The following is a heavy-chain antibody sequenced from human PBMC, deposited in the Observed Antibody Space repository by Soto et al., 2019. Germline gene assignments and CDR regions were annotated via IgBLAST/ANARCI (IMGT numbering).Heavy chain of an antibody. V-gene: IGHV3-7*01. D-gene: IGHD4-17*01. Sequence: GGSLRLSCAASGFTFSSYWMSWVRQAPGKGLEWVANIKQDGSEKYYVDSVKGRFTISRDNAKNSLYLQMNSLRAEDTAVYYCARGGDYGDPDYYFDYWGQGTLVTVSS. CDR1: GFTFSSYW. J-gene: IGHJ4*02. CDR2: IKQDGSEK. CDR3: ARGGDYGDPDYYFDY.